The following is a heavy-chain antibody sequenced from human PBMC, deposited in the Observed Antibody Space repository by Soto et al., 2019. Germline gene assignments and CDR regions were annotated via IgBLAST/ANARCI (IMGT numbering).Heavy chain of an antibody. J-gene: IGHJ3*02. CDR3: ARETNLVGARADAFDI. Sequence: SETLSLTCAVYGGSFSGYYWSWIRQPPGKGLEWNGEINHSGSTNYNPSLKSRVTISVDTSKNQFSLKLSSVTAADTAEYDWARETNLVGARADAFDIWGQGTMVTVSS. CDR1: GGSFSGYY. CDR2: INHSGST. V-gene: IGHV4-34*01. D-gene: IGHD1-26*01.